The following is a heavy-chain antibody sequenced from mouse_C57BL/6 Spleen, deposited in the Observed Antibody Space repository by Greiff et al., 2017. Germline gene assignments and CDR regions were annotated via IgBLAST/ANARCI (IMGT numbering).Heavy chain of an antibody. CDR1: GYTFTGYW. J-gene: IGHJ2*01. V-gene: IGHV1-9*01. Sequence: QVQLQQSGAELMKPGASVKLSCKATGYTFTGYWIEWVKQRPVHGLEWIGEILPGSGSTHYNQKFKGQATFTADTSSHTAYMQLSSLPTEDSAMYYCARGGPLYYGSSYGYWGQGTTLTVSS. D-gene: IGHD1-1*01. CDR3: ARGGPLYYGSSYGY. CDR2: ILPGSGST.